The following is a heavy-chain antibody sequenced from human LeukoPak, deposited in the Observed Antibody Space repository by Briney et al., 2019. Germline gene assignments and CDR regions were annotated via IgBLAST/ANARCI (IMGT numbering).Heavy chain of an antibody. J-gene: IGHJ3*02. CDR1: GGSFSGYY. CDR3: ASRAWAYYYGSGSYYRAGSAFDI. D-gene: IGHD3-10*01. CDR2: INHSGST. V-gene: IGHV4-34*01. Sequence: QPSETLSLTCAVYGGSFSGYYWSWIRQPAGNGLEWIGEINHSGSTNYNPSLKSRVTISVDTSKNQFSLKLSSVTAADTAVYYCASRAWAYYYGSGSYYRAGSAFDIWGQGTMVTVSS.